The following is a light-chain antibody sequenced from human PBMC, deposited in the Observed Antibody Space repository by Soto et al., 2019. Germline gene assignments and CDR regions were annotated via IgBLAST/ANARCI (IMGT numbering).Light chain of an antibody. J-gene: IGLJ2*01. CDR1: SSNIGAGYD. V-gene: IGLV1-40*01. CDR3: QSYDISLSAAV. Sequence: QSVLTQPPSVSGAPGQRVTISCTGSSSNIGAGYDVNWYQQLPGTAPKLLIYANNNRPSGVSDRFSGSKSGTSASLAITGLQSEDEADYYCQSYDISLSAAVFGGGTKLTVL. CDR2: ANN.